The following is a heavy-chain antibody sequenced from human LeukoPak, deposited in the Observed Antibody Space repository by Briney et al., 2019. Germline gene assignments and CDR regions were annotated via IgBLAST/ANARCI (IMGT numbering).Heavy chain of an antibody. V-gene: IGHV5-51*01. Sequence: GESLKISCMGSGYRVGAYWIGWVRQMPGKGLEWMGISNPGDSDTRYSPSFQGQVTISVDRSTNTAYLQWSSLKASDTAIYYCARSLYNWNDAFGYWGQGTLVTVSS. CDR1: GYRVGAYW. D-gene: IGHD1-1*01. J-gene: IGHJ4*02. CDR3: ARSLYNWNDAFGY. CDR2: SNPGDSDT.